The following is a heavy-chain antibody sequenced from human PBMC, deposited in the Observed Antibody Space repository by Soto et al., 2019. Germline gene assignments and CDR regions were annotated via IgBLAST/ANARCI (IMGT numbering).Heavy chain of an antibody. Sequence: ASVKVSCKASGYTFTSYAMHWVRQAPGQRLEWMGWINAGNGNTKYSQKFQGRVTITRDTSASTAYMELSSLRSEDTAVYYCASQAYYYDSSGQLPWFDPWGQGTLVTVSS. CDR3: ASQAYYYDSSGQLPWFDP. CDR1: GYTFTSYA. CDR2: INAGNGNT. V-gene: IGHV1-3*01. J-gene: IGHJ5*02. D-gene: IGHD3-22*01.